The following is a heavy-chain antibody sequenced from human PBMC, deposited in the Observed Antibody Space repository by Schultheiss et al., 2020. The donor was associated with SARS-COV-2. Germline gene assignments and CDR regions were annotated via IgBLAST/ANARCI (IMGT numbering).Heavy chain of an antibody. CDR2: INHSGST. J-gene: IGHJ4*02. V-gene: IGHV4-34*01. CDR1: GGSISGYY. Sequence: SQTLSLTCTVSGGSISGYYWSWIRQPPGKGLEWIGEINHSGSTNYNPSLKSRVTISVDTSKNQFSLKLSSVTAADTAVYYCARRFLGHFDYWGQGTLVTVPS. D-gene: IGHD3-3*01. CDR3: ARRFLGHFDY.